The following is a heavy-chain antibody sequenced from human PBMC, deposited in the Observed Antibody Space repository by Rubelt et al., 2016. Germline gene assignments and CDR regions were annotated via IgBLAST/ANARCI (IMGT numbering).Heavy chain of an antibody. CDR1: GGSISSYY. J-gene: IGHJ5*02. CDR3: ARDRGAARPRGASSYNWFDP. Sequence: QVQLQESGPGLVKPSETLSLTCTVSGGSISSYYWSWIRQPPGKGLEWIGYIYYSGSTNYNPSLKSRVTISVATSKNQVSLKLSSVTAADTAVYYCARDRGAARPRGASSYNWFDPWGQGTLVTVSS. D-gene: IGHD6-6*01. CDR2: IYYSGST. V-gene: IGHV4-59*01.